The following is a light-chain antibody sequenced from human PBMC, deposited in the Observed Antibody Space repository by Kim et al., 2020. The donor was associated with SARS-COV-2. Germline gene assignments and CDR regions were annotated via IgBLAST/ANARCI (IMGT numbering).Light chain of an antibody. CDR1: SRKSYY. Sequence: ALGQTVKITGHGDSRKSYYASWYQQKPGQAPVLVIYGKNNRPSGIPDRFSGASSGNTASLTIAEAQAEDEADYCCNARDSSGNRVVFGGGTQLTVL. CDR3: NARDSSGNRVV. CDR2: GKN. J-gene: IGLJ2*01. V-gene: IGLV3-19*01.